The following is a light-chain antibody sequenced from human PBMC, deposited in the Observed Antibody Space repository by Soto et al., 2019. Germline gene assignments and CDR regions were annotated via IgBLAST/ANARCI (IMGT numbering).Light chain of an antibody. CDR3: QRYNDWPEYT. CDR2: GAS. J-gene: IGKJ2*01. Sequence: EMVMTQSPATLSVSPGEGVTLSCRVSQSVGHSLAWYQQKPGQPPRILIYGASTRVTGVPPRFSGSGSGTEFTLPITILQSEDFAVYYCQRYNDWPEYTFGQGTRLEIK. V-gene: IGKV3-15*01. CDR1: QSVGHS.